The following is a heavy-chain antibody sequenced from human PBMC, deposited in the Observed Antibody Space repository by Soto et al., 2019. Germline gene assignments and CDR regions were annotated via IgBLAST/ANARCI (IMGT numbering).Heavy chain of an antibody. D-gene: IGHD3-10*01. CDR2: IWYDGSNK. CDR1: GFTFSSYG. J-gene: IGHJ6*02. Sequence: QVQLVESGGGVVQPGRSLRLSCAASGFTFSSYGMHWVRQAPGKGLEWVAGIWYDGSNKYYADSVKGRFTISRDNSKNTLDLQRNSLRAEDRAVYYCARDAGLGVNYYYYGMDVWGQGTTVTVSS. CDR3: ARDAGLGVNYYYYGMDV. V-gene: IGHV3-33*01.